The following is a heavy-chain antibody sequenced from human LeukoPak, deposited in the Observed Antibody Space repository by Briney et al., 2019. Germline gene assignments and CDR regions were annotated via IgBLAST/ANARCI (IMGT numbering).Heavy chain of an antibody. V-gene: IGHV4-31*03. D-gene: IGHD1-26*01. CDR2: IYYSGST. CDR1: GGSINSGGYY. Sequence: SETLSLTCTVSGGSINSGGYYWSWIRQHPGKGLEWIGYIYYSGSTYYNPSLKSRVTISVDTSKNHFSLNLNSVTAADTAVYYCARGRSYYWIATAEYFQHWGQGTLVTVSS. CDR3: ARGRSYYWIATAEYFQH. J-gene: IGHJ1*01.